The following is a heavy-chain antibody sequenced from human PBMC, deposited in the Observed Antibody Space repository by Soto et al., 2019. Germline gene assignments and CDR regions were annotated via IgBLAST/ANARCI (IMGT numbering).Heavy chain of an antibody. CDR1: GYSFTSYA. V-gene: IGHV1-3*01. J-gene: IGHJ5*02. CDR3: ERGAIAASYWFDP. D-gene: IGHD6-6*01. CDR2: INAGNGNT. Sequence: XSVKVSCKASGYSFTSYAMHWVRQAPGQRLEWMGWINAGNGNTKYSQKFQGRVTITRDTSASTAYMELSSLRSEDTAVYYCERGAIAASYWFDPWGQGTLVTVSS.